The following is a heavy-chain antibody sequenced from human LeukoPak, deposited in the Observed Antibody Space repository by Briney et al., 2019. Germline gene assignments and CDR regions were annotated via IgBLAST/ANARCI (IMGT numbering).Heavy chain of an antibody. V-gene: IGHV3-48*03. Sequence: QPGGSLRLSCAASGFTFSSYEMNWVRQAPGKGLEWVSYISSSGSTIYYADSVKGRFTISRDNAKNSLYLQMNSLRVEDTAIYYCARDPYNGAYSEGYYYYYMDVWGKGTTVTVSS. D-gene: IGHD1-1*01. CDR3: ARDPYNGAYSEGYYYYYMDV. CDR1: GFTFSSYE. CDR2: ISSSGSTI. J-gene: IGHJ6*03.